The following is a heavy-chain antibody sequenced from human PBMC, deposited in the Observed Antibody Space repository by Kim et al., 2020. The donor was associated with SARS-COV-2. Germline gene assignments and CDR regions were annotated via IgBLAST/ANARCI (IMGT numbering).Heavy chain of an antibody. D-gene: IGHD2-2*01. CDR2: INPSGGST. CDR1: GYTFTSYY. J-gene: IGHJ3*02. CDR3: ARDCSSTSCYHLDAFDI. Sequence: ASVKVSCKASGYTFTSYYMHWVRQAPGQGLEWMGIINPSGGSTSYAQKFQGRVTMTRDTSTSTVYMELSSLRSEDTAVYYCARDCSSTSCYHLDAFDIWGQGTMVTVSS. V-gene: IGHV1-46*01.